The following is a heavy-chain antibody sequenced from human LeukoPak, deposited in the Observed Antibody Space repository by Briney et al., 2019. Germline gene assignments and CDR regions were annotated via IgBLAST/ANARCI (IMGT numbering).Heavy chain of an antibody. CDR2: INTNTGNP. CDR1: GYTFTSYA. Sequence: ASVKVSCKASGYTFTSYAMSWVRQAPGQGLEWMGWINTNTGNPTYAQGFTGRFVFSLDTSVSTAYLQISSLKAEDTAVDYCARESPYYYDSSDYYETDYWGQGTLVTVSS. V-gene: IGHV7-4-1*02. D-gene: IGHD3-22*01. J-gene: IGHJ4*02. CDR3: ARESPYYYDSSDYYETDY.